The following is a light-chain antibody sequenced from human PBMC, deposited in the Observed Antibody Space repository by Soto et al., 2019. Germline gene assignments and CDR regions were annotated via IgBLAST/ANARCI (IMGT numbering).Light chain of an antibody. V-gene: IGLV2-11*01. CDR3: CSYAGNYYV. CDR1: SSDVGAYYY. J-gene: IGLJ1*01. Sequence: QSVLTQPRSVSGSPGQSVTISCTGTSSDVGAYYYVSWYQQHPGTVHRLMIDDVSKRPSGVPDRLSRSKSGNTASLTISGLKAEEEADYYCCSYAGNYYVFGTGTKLTV. CDR2: DVS.